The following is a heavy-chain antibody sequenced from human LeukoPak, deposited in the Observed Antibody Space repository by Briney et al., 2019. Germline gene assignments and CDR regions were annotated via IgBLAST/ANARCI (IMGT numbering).Heavy chain of an antibody. D-gene: IGHD3-9*01. J-gene: IGHJ5*02. V-gene: IGHV3-49*04. CDR2: IRSKAYGGTT. Sequence: GGSLRLSGAASGFTVSSNYMSWVRQAPGKGLEWVGFIRSKAYGGTTEYAASVKGRFTISRDDSKSIAYLQMNSLKTEDTAVYYCTRDYDILTGPEWFDPWGQGTLVTVSS. CDR1: GFTVSSNY. CDR3: TRDYDILTGPEWFDP.